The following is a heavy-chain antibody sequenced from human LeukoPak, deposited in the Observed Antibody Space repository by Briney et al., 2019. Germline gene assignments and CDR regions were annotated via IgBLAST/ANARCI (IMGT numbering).Heavy chain of an antibody. D-gene: IGHD3-10*01. J-gene: IGHJ3*02. CDR3: AKGTGSYIHDAFDI. CDR1: GFTFSDYY. V-gene: IGHV3-11*01. Sequence: GGSLRLSCAASGFTFSDYYMSWIRQAPGKGLEWVSYISSSGSTIYYADSVKGRFTISRDNAKNSLYLQMNSLRAEDTALYYCAKGTGSYIHDAFDIWGQGTMVTVSS. CDR2: ISSSGSTI.